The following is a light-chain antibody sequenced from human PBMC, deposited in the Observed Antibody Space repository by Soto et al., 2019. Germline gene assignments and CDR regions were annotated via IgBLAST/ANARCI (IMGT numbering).Light chain of an antibody. CDR1: SSDVGGYDY. V-gene: IGLV2-14*03. Sequence: QSALTQPASVSGLPGQSITISCTGTSSDVGGYDYVSWYQQHPGKAPKLMIYDVSSRPSGVSNRFSGSKSGNTASLTISGLQHEDEADYYCSSYTGTSTKLFGGGTKLTVL. CDR2: DVS. CDR3: SSYTGTSTKL. J-gene: IGLJ2*01.